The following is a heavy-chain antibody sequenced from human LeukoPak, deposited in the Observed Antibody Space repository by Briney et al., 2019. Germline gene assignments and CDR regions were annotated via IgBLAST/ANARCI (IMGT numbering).Heavy chain of an antibody. CDR2: IYYSGST. CDR3: VREGGVGATDY. CDR1: GGSINSGDYY. V-gene: IGHV4-30-4*08. D-gene: IGHD1-26*01. J-gene: IGHJ4*02. Sequence: SETLSLTCTVSGGSINSGDYYWSWIRQPPGKGLEWIGYIYYSGSTYYNPSLKSRVTTSVDTSKNQFSLKLSSVTAADTAVYYCVREGGVGATDYWGQGTLVTVSS.